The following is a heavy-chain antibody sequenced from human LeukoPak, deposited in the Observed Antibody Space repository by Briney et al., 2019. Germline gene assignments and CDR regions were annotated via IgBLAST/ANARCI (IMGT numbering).Heavy chain of an antibody. D-gene: IGHD2-15*01. CDR2: ISGSGGST. V-gene: IGHV3-23*01. Sequence: PGGSLRLSCAASGFTFSSYAMSWVRQAPGKGLGWGSAISGSGGSTYYADSVKGRFTISRDNSKNTLYLQMNSLRAEDTAVYYCAKDFSCSGGSCYSAEYFQHWGQGTLVTVSS. CDR3: AKDFSCSGGSCYSAEYFQH. J-gene: IGHJ1*01. CDR1: GFTFSSYA.